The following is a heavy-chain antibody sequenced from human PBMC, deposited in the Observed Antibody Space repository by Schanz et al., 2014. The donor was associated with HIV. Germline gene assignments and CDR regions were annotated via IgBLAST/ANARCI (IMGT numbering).Heavy chain of an antibody. CDR1: GGSISSGDHY. D-gene: IGHD6-13*01. CDR3: ARVGRAAAGFIYYYGMDV. V-gene: IGHV4-30-4*01. J-gene: IGHJ6*02. CDR2: IHHSGST. Sequence: QVQLQESGPGLVKPSQTLSLTCTVSGGSISSGDHYWSWIRQPPGKGLEWIGYIHHSGSTYYNPSLKSRVTKLVDMSKNQFSLKLSSVTAADTAVYYCARVGRAAAGFIYYYGMDVWGQGTTVTVSS.